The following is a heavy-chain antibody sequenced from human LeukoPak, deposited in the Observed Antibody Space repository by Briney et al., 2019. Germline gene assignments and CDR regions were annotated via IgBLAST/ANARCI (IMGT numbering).Heavy chain of an antibody. V-gene: IGHV4-59*01. CDR1: GGSICSYY. J-gene: IGHJ4*02. Sequence: SETLSLTCTVSGGSICSYYWSWIRQPPGKGLEWIGYIYYSGSTNYNPSLKSRVTISVDTSKNQFSLKLSSVTAADTAVYYCARLAFGGSWYPFDYWGQGTLVTVSS. CDR3: ARLAFGGSWYPFDY. CDR2: IYYSGST. D-gene: IGHD6-13*01.